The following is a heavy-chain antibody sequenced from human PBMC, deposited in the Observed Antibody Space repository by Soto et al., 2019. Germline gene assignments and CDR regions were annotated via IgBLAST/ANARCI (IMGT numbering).Heavy chain of an antibody. V-gene: IGHV1-8*01. J-gene: IGHJ1*01. Sequence: ASVKVSCKASGYTFTSYDINWVRQATGQGLEWMGWMNPNSGNTGYAQKFQGRVTMTRNTSISTAYMELSSLRSEDTAVYYCARAPLAGYSSSWTPPGDYFQDWGQGTVVTVSS. CDR2: MNPNSGNT. CDR3: ARAPLAGYSSSWTPPGDYFQD. D-gene: IGHD6-13*01. CDR1: GYTFTSYD.